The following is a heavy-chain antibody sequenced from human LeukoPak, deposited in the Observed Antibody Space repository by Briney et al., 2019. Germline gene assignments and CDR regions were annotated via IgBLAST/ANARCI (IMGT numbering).Heavy chain of an antibody. Sequence: ASVKVSCKASGYTFTSYGISWVRQAPGQGLEWMGWVNPNNGDAGFSQKFQGRVTLTSNTSLTTAYMELTSLTSEDTAVYYCARGLGTYWGKDFLNWFDPWGQGTLVTVSS. D-gene: IGHD7-27*01. CDR2: VNPNNGDA. CDR3: ARGLGTYWGKDFLNWFDP. J-gene: IGHJ5*02. V-gene: IGHV1-8*02. CDR1: GYTFTSYG.